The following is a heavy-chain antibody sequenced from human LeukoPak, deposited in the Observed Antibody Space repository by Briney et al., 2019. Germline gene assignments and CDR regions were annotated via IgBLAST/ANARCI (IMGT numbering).Heavy chain of an antibody. J-gene: IGHJ4*02. CDR1: GFTFSNYG. CDR3: ARDLDSSGYYHVVDS. Sequence: PGGSLRLSCAASGFTFSNYGMNWVRQAPGKGLEWISYISSSSSLIYYADSVQGRFTISRDNSKNTLSLHMNSLRAEDTAVYYCARDLDSSGYYHVVDSWGQGALVTVSS. CDR2: ISSSSSLI. V-gene: IGHV3-48*01. D-gene: IGHD3-22*01.